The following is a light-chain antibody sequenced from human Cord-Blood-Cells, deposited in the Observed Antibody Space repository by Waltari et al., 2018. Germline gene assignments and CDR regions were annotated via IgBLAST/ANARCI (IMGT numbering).Light chain of an antibody. J-gene: IGLJ3*02. Sequence: QSVLTQPPSASGTPGQRVTISCSGSSSNIGSNYVYWYQQHPGTAPKLPIYRNNQRPSGVPDRFSGSKSGTSASLAISGLRSEDEADYYCAAWDDSLSGWVFGGGTKLTVL. CDR2: RNN. CDR3: AAWDDSLSGWV. V-gene: IGLV1-47*01. CDR1: SSNIGSNY.